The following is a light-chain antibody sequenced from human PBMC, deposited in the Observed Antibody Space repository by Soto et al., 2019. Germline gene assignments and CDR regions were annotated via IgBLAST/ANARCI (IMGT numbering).Light chain of an antibody. CDR2: GTS. CDR1: QSVSSN. V-gene: IGKV3-15*01. CDR3: TRHNNWLSA. J-gene: IGKJ1*01. Sequence: EIVMTQSPATLSVSPGERTTLSCRASQSVSSNLAWYQQKPGQAPRLLIYGTSTRATGIPVRFSGSGSGTEFTLTISSLQSEDCAVYFCTRHNNWLSAVGQGRKVE.